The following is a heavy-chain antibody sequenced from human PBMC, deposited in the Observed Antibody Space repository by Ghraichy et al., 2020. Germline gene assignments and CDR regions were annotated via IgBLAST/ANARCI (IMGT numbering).Heavy chain of an antibody. D-gene: IGHD3-3*01. Sequence: ASVKVSCKASGYTFTSYGISWVRQAPGQGLEWMGWISAYNGNTNYAQKLQGRVTMTTDTSTSTAYMELRSLRSDDTAVYYCARCDYDFWSGYIHYYYYGMDVWGQGTTVTVSS. J-gene: IGHJ6*02. V-gene: IGHV1-18*04. CDR2: ISAYNGNT. CDR3: ARCDYDFWSGYIHYYYYGMDV. CDR1: GYTFTSYG.